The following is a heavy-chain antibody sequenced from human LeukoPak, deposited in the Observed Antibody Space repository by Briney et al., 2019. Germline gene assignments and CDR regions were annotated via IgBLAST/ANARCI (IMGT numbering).Heavy chain of an antibody. D-gene: IGHD5-24*01. CDR3: AKDEGMATTNLDY. V-gene: IGHV3-30*02. CDR1: GFTFSSYG. CDR2: IRYDGSNK. J-gene: IGHJ4*02. Sequence: PGGSLRLSCAASGFTFSSYGMHWVRQAPGKGLEWVAFIRYDGSNKYYADSVKGRFTISRDNSKNTPYLQMNSLRAEDTAVYYCAKDEGMATTNLDYWGQGTLVTVSS.